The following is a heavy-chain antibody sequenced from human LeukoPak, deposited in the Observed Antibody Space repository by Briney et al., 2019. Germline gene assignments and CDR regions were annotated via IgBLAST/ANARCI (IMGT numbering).Heavy chain of an antibody. J-gene: IGHJ4*02. CDR2: ISSSSSTI. Sequence: GRSLRLSCAASGFTFSSYSMNWVRQAPGKGLEWVSYISSSSSTIYYADPVKGRFTISRDNAKNSLYLQMNSLRDEDTAVYYCARALGITGTIDFDYWGQGTLVTVSS. D-gene: IGHD1-7*01. CDR1: GFTFSSYS. CDR3: ARALGITGTIDFDY. V-gene: IGHV3-48*02.